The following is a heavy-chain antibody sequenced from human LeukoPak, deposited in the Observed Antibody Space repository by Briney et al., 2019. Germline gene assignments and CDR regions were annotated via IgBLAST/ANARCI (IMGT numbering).Heavy chain of an antibody. CDR3: AKIPSATENFDY. Sequence: PAGGSLRLSCAASGFTFSSSWMHWVRQAPEKGLVWVSRINSDGSSTSYADSVKGRFTISRDNAKNTLYLQMDSLRAEDTAIYYCAKIPSATENFDYWGQGTLVMVSS. V-gene: IGHV3-74*01. CDR1: GFTFSSSW. CDR2: INSDGSST. D-gene: IGHD5-12*01. J-gene: IGHJ4*02.